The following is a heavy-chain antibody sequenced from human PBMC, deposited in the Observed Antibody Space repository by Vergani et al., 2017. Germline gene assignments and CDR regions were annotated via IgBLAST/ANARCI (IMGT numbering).Heavy chain of an antibody. CDR3: ASPRPGIAVAGTDLNAFDI. J-gene: IGHJ3*02. CDR2: IDPSDSYT. CDR1: GYSFTSYW. D-gene: IGHD6-19*01. V-gene: IGHV5-10-1*03. Sequence: EVQLVQSGAEVKKPGESLRISCKGSGYSFTSYWISWVRQMPGKGLVWMGRIDPSDSYTNYSPSFQGHVTISADKSISTAYLQWSSLKASDTAMYYCASPRPGIAVAGTDLNAFDIWGQGTMVTVSS.